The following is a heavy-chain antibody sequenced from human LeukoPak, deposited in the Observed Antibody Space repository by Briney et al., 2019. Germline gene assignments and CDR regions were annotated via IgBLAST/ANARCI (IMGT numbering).Heavy chain of an antibody. J-gene: IGHJ4*02. V-gene: IGHV4-34*01. CDR3: ARRRIRAVYGSGSYHDY. D-gene: IGHD3-10*01. Sequence: PSETLSLTCAVYGGSFSGYYWSWIGQPPGKGLEWIGEINHSGSTNYNPSLKSRVTISVDTSKNQFSLKLSSVTAADTAVYYCARRRIRAVYGSGSYHDYWGQGTLVTVSS. CDR1: GGSFSGYY. CDR2: INHSGST.